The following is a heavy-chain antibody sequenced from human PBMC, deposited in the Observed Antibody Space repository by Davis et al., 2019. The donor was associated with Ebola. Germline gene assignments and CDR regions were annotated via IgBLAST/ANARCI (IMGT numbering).Heavy chain of an antibody. D-gene: IGHD3-10*01. V-gene: IGHV4-39*01. CDR2: IYYSGST. CDR3: ARIWFGAIPAAY. Sequence: MPSQTLSLTCTVPGGSISSSSYYWGWIRQPPGKGLEWIGSIYYSGSTYYNPSLKSRVTISVDTSKNQFSLKLSSVTAADTAVYYCARIWFGAIPAAYWGQGTLVIVSS. J-gene: IGHJ4*02. CDR1: GGSISSSSYY.